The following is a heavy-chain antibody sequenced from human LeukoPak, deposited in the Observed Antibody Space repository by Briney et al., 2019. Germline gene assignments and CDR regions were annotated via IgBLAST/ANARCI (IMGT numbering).Heavy chain of an antibody. D-gene: IGHD3-22*01. V-gene: IGHV4-4*02. CDR3: AGLVGRYSSGLYYYYFDY. CDR2: VYLSGTT. CDR1: GDSINSLDL. J-gene: IGHJ4*02. Sequence: SETLSLTCTVSGDSINSLDLWSWVRQPPGKGLEWIGEVYLSGTTHSNPSVKSRVTISIDKSKNQFFLNLSSVAAADTAVYYCAGLVGRYSSGLYYYYFDYWGQGTLVTVSS.